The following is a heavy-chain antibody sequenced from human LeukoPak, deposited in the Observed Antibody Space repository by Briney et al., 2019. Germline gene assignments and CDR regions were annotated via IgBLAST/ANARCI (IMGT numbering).Heavy chain of an antibody. D-gene: IGHD6-6*01. CDR2: ISGSGGST. J-gene: IGHJ4*02. V-gene: IGHV3-23*01. CDR1: GFTFSSYG. CDR3: AKDGNFYSSYIDY. Sequence: PGGSLRLSCAASGFTFSSYGMSWVRQAPGKGLEWVSAISGSGGSTYYADSVKGRFTISRDNSKNTLYLQMNSLRAEDTAVYYCAKDGNFYSSYIDYWGQGTLVTVSS.